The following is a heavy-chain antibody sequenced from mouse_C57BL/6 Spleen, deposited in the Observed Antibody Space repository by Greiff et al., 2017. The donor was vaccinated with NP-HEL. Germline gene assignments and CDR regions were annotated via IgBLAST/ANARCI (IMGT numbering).Heavy chain of an antibody. J-gene: IGHJ2*01. D-gene: IGHD1-1*01. CDR1: GYTFTSYW. CDR2: IDPSDSYT. Sequence: VQLQQSGAELVKPGASVKLSCKASGYTFTSYWMQWVKQRPGQGLEWIGEIDPSDSYTNYNQKFKGKATLTVDTSSSTAYMQLSSLTSEDSAVYYCARVYGSSTDYWGQGTTLTVSS. CDR3: ARVYGSSTDY. V-gene: IGHV1-50*01.